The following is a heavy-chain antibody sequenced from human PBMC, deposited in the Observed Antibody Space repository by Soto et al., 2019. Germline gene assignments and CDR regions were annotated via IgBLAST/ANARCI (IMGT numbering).Heavy chain of an antibody. Sequence: GSLRRACAASGFTVSINYMSWVRQAPWKGLEWVSVIYSGGSTYYADSVKGRFTISRDNSKNTLYLQMNSLRAEDTAVYYCARAGGEDCSSTSCYIRPSHYYFDYWGQGTLVTVSS. D-gene: IGHD2-2*02. CDR1: GFTVSINY. V-gene: IGHV3-53*01. CDR2: IYSGGST. CDR3: ARAGGEDCSSTSCYIRPSHYYFDY. J-gene: IGHJ4*02.